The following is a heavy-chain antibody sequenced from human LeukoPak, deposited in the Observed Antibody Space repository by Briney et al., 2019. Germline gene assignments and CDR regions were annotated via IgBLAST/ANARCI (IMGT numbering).Heavy chain of an antibody. CDR2: ISGSGGST. V-gene: IGHV3-23*01. J-gene: IGHJ4*02. Sequence: GGSLRLSCAASGFTFTTYAMSWVRQAPGKGLEWVSVISGSGGSTYYADSVKGRFTISRDNSKNTLYLQMNSLRAEDTAVYYCARVYYYDSSGYSFDYWGQGTLVTVSS. D-gene: IGHD3-22*01. CDR1: GFTFTTYA. CDR3: ARVYYYDSSGYSFDY.